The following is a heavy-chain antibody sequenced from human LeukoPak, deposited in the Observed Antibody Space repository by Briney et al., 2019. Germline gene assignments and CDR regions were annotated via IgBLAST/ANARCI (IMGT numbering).Heavy chain of an antibody. CDR1: GFTFSDYS. V-gene: IGHV3-21*01. J-gene: IGHJ4*02. D-gene: IGHD1-26*01. Sequence: GGSLRLSCAASGFTFSDYSMNWVRQAPGKGLEYVSFISSSSMYIFYADSVKGRFTTSRDNAENSLYLEMNSLRAEDTAVYYCARGLGLGSRILSYWGQGTLVTVSS. CDR3: ARGLGLGSRILSY. CDR2: ISSSSMYI.